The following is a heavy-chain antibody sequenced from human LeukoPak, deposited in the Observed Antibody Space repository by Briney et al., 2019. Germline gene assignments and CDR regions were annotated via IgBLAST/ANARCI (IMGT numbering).Heavy chain of an antibody. CDR3: ARAGVEMATIVDY. CDR2: IYHSGST. V-gene: IGHV4-38-2*02. D-gene: IGHD5-24*01. CDR1: GYSISSGYY. Sequence: SETLSLTCTVSGYSISSGYYWGWIRQPPGKGLEWIGSIYHSGSTYYTPSLKSRVTISVDTSKNQFSLKLSSVTAADTAVYYCARAGVEMATIVDYWGQGTLVTVSS. J-gene: IGHJ4*02.